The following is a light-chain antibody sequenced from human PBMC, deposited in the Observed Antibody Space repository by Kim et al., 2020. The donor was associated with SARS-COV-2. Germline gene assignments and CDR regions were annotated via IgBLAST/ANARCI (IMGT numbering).Light chain of an antibody. V-gene: IGKV3-11*01. CDR1: RIDNNH. CDR2: DTS. CDR3: HQDMNWPVT. J-gene: IGKJ1*01. Sequence: EIVLTQSPATLSLSPGERATFSRRASRIDNNHSAWYQQKLGQALRLLIYDTSIRATGIPASFSGSGSGTDFTLTISSLEPEDFAVYYYHQDMNWPVTFGQGSKVDIK.